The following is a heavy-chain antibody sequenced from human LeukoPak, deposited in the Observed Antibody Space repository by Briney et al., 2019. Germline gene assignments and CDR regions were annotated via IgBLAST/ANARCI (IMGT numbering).Heavy chain of an antibody. CDR3: ARRSIYYDILTGYYPHRGYFDY. CDR1: GGSISSSSYY. D-gene: IGHD3-9*01. Sequence: PSETLSLTCTVSGGSISSSSYYWGWIRQPPGKGLEWIGSIYYSGSTYYNPSLKSRVTISVDTSKNQFSLKLSSVTAADTAVYYCARRSIYYDILTGYYPHRGYFDYWGQGTLVTVSS. J-gene: IGHJ4*02. V-gene: IGHV4-39*01. CDR2: IYYSGST.